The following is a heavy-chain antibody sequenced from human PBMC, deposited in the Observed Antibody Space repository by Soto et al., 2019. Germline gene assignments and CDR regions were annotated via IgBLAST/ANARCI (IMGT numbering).Heavy chain of an antibody. D-gene: IGHD2-2*03. Sequence: GASVKVSCKASGYTFTSYYMHWVRQAPGQGLEWMGIINPSGGSTSYAQKFQGRVTITRDTSTSTAYMELSSLRSEDTAVYYCARELDIVVVPAATNWFDPWGQGTLVTVSS. CDR1: GYTFTSYY. J-gene: IGHJ5*02. CDR2: INPSGGST. V-gene: IGHV1-46*01. CDR3: ARELDIVVVPAATNWFDP.